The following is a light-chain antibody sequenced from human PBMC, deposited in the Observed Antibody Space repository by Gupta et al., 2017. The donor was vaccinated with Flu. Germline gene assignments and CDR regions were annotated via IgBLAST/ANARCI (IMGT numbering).Light chain of an antibody. V-gene: IGKV1-5*03. CDR2: KAS. CDR1: QSISYW. CDR3: QQYNSDPTT. J-gene: IGKJ1*01. Sequence: DIHMTQSPSTLSASVGDRITITCRASQSISYWLAWYQQKPGKAPKLLVYKASSLESGVPSRFSGSGSGTDFTLTISRLQPDDFATYYCQQYNSDPTTFGQGTRVEIK.